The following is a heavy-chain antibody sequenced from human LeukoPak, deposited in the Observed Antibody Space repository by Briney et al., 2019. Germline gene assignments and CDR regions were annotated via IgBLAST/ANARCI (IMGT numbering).Heavy chain of an antibody. Sequence: TPSETLSLTCAVYGGSFSGYYWSWIRQPPGKGLEWIGKINHSGSTNYNPSLESRVTISVDTSKNQFSLKLSSVTAADTAVYYCAATLYYEYAFDIWGQGTMVTVSS. D-gene: IGHD3-3*01. CDR2: INHSGST. V-gene: IGHV4-34*01. J-gene: IGHJ3*02. CDR1: GGSFSGYY. CDR3: AATLYYEYAFDI.